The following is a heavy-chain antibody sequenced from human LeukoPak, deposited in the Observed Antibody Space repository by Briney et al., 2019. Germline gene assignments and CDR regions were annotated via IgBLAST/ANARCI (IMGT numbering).Heavy chain of an antibody. J-gene: IGHJ3*01. Sequence: GASVTVSCKASGYTFTGYYIQWVRQAPGQGLEWMGWINPNSGDTNYAEKFQGRVTMTRDTSMTTAYMELTRLTYADTAVYYCARGVGWAEGSLDVWGQGTMVPVSS. D-gene: IGHD1-26*01. CDR3: ARGVGWAEGSLDV. V-gene: IGHV1-2*02. CDR1: GYTFTGYY. CDR2: INPNSGDT.